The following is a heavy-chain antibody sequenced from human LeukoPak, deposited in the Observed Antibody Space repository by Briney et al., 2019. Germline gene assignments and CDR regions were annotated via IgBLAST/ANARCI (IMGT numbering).Heavy chain of an antibody. J-gene: IGHJ4*02. CDR3: ARGYCSSTSCYIYYFHY. CDR2: IYYSGST. D-gene: IGHD2-2*02. V-gene: IGHV4-59*01. Sequence: PSETLSLTCTVSGGSISSYYWSWIRQPPGKGLEWIGYIYYSGSTNYNPSLKSRVTISVDTSKNQFSLKLSSVTAADTAVYYCARGYCSSTSCYIYYFHYWGQGTLVTVSS. CDR1: GGSISSYY.